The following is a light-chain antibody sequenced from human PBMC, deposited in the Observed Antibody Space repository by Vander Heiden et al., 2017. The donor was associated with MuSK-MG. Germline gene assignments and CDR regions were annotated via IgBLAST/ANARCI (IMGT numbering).Light chain of an antibody. Sequence: QSVLTQPPSASGTPGQWVTISCSGSSPNIGSNYVYWYQQLPGTAPKPLTYRNSQRPSGVPDRFSGSKSGTSASLAISGLRSEDEADYYCAAWDDSLSVHVVFGGGTKLTVL. J-gene: IGLJ2*01. V-gene: IGLV1-47*01. CDR2: RNS. CDR1: SPNIGSNY. CDR3: AAWDDSLSVHVV.